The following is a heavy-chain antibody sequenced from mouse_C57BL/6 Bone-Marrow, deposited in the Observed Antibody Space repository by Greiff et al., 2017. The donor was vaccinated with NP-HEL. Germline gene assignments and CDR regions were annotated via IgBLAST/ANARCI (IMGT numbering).Heavy chain of an antibody. J-gene: IGHJ3*01. CDR1: GYTFTSYW. V-gene: IGHV1-55*01. CDR2: IYPGSGST. Sequence: VQLQQPGAELVKPGASVKMSCKASGYTFTSYWITWVKQRPGQGLEWIGDIYPGSGSTNYNEKFKSKATLTVDTSSSTAYSQLSSLTSEDSAVYYCARESPYYYGSSGFAYWGQGTLVTVSA. CDR3: ARESPYYYGSSGFAY. D-gene: IGHD1-1*01.